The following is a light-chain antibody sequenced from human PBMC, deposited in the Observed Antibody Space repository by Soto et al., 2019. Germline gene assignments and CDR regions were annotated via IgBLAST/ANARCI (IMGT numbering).Light chain of an antibody. CDR1: QTVTSNY. J-gene: IGKJ1*01. Sequence: ELVLTQSPGTLSLSPGERATLSCRASQTVTSNYLAWYQRKPGQAPRLLIYGASSRATDIPDRLSGSGSGTYSSLTITRLEPEDFAVYFCQQYAGSPSTFGQGTKVEIK. CDR3: QQYAGSPST. V-gene: IGKV3-20*01. CDR2: GAS.